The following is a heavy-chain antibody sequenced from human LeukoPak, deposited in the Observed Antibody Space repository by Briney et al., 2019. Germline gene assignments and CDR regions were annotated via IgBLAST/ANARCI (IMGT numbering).Heavy chain of an antibody. J-gene: IGHJ1*01. CDR3: ARGPTGGGYYYVYYFQH. CDR2: IYHSGST. Sequence: PSETLSLTCTVSGYSISSGYYWGWIRQPPGKGLEWIGSIYHSGSTNYNPSLKSRVTISVDTSKNQFSLKLSSVTAADTAVYYCARGPTGGGYYYVYYFQHWGQGTLVTVSS. V-gene: IGHV4-38-2*02. D-gene: IGHD3-22*01. CDR1: GYSISSGYY.